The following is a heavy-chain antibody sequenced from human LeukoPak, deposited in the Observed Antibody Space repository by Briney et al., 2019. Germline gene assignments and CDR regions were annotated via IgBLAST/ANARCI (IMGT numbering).Heavy chain of an antibody. CDR2: IYIGGTT. CDR3: ARGSAVQGFDF. V-gene: IGHV3-53*01. J-gene: IGHJ4*02. CDR1: GFTLSSDY. Sequence: PGGSLRLSCAASGFTLSSDYMSWVRQAPGKGLEWISVIYIGGTTYYADSVKGRFTISRDNSKNTLYLQMNSLRAEDPAVYYCARGSAVQGFDFWGQGTLVTVSS. D-gene: IGHD3-10*02.